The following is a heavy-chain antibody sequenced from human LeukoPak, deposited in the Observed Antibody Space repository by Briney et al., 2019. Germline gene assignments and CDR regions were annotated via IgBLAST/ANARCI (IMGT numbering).Heavy chain of an antibody. D-gene: IGHD3-10*01. Sequence: PSQTLSLTCAISGDSVSSNSAAWNWIRQSPSRGPEWLGRTYYRSKWYNDYAVSVKSRITINPDTSKNQFSLQLNSVTPEDTAVYYCARDEVGYGSGSYPFDYWGQGTLVTVSS. CDR1: GDSVSSNSAA. J-gene: IGHJ4*02. CDR3: ARDEVGYGSGSYPFDY. CDR2: TYYRSKWYN. V-gene: IGHV6-1*01.